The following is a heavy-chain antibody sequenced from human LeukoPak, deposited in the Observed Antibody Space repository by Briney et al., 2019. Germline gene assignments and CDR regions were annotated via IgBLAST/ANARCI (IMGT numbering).Heavy chain of an antibody. CDR1: GGTFSSYA. CDR3: ARAAGPTIFGVVPPRPPTYCMDV. D-gene: IGHD3-3*01. J-gene: IGHJ6*02. Sequence: SVKVSCKASGGTFSSYAISWVRQAPGQGLEWMGGIIPIFGTANYAQKLQGRVTMTRDTSTSTVYMELSSLRSEDTAVYYCARAAGPTIFGVVPPRPPTYCMDVWGQGTTVTVSS. CDR2: IIPIFGTA. V-gene: IGHV1-69*05.